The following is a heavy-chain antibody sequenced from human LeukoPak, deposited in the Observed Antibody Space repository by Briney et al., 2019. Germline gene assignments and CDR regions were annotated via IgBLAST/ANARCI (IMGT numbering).Heavy chain of an antibody. CDR3: ARDFRIADDY. V-gene: IGHV1-46*01. D-gene: IGHD6-13*01. CDR2: INPSGGST. Sequence: ASVKVSCKASGYTFTDYYMHWVRQAPGQGLEWMGIINPSGGSTSYAQKFQGRVTMTRDMSTRTVYMELSSLRSEDTAVYYCARDFRIADDYWGQGTLVTVSS. CDR1: GYTFTDYY. J-gene: IGHJ4*02.